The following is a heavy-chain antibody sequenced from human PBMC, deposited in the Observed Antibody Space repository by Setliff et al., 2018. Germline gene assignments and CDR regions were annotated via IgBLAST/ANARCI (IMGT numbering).Heavy chain of an antibody. J-gene: IGHJ4*02. CDR2: INQSGNT. Sequence: PSETLSLTCAVYGDSFSDYYWSWIRQPPGKGLEWIAEINQSGNTNYNPSLNSRVSVSVDTPTNQFSLKVFSVTAADTAVYYCRFWSSYYKNDYWAQGTLVTVSS. V-gene: IGHV4-34*01. D-gene: IGHD3-3*01. CDR1: GDSFSDYY. CDR3: RFWSSYYKNDY.